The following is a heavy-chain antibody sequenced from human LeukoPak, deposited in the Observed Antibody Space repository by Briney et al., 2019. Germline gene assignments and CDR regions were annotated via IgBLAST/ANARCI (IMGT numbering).Heavy chain of an antibody. CDR2: INPSGGST. CDR3: AKGRSDFFAYYYYLDV. Sequence: ASVKVSCKASGYTLTSNYIHWVRQAPGQGLEWMGIINPSGGSTTYAQKFQGRVTRTRDTSTSTVYMELTSLRSEDTAVYYCAKGRSDFFAYYYYLDVWGKGTTVTVSS. V-gene: IGHV1-46*03. J-gene: IGHJ6*03. CDR1: GYTLTSNY. D-gene: IGHD2-21*02.